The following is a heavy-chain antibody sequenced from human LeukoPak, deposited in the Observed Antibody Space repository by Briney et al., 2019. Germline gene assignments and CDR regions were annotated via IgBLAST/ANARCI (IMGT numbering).Heavy chain of an antibody. V-gene: IGHV1-2*02. CDR2: INSNRRGT. J-gene: IGHJ4*02. Sequence: ASVKDSCKASGYTFTGYYVHWVRQAPGQGLEWMGWINSNRRGTNYAQKVQGRVTMTRETSISTTYMELSSLRSDDTSVYYCSGSVASSGQMPHDYWGQGTLVTVSS. D-gene: IGHD6-6*01. CDR3: SGSVASSGQMPHDY. CDR1: GYTFTGYY.